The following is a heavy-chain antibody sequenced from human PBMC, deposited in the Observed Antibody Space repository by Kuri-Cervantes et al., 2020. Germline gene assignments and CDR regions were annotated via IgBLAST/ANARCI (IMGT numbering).Heavy chain of an antibody. V-gene: IGHV3-7*01. CDR1: GFTFSHYW. CDR2: IKEDGSEK. CDR3: AKDLITMVRGALYGMDV. Sequence: LSLTCAASGFTFSHYWMSWVRQAPGKGLEWVANIKEDGSEKYYADSVKGRFTISRDNSKNTLYLQMNSLRAEDTAVYYCAKDLITMVRGALYGMDVWGQGTTVTVSS. D-gene: IGHD3-10*01. J-gene: IGHJ6*02.